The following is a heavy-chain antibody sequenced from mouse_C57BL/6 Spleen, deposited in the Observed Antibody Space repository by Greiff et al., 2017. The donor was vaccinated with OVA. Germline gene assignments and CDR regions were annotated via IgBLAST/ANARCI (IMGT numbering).Heavy chain of an antibody. V-gene: IGHV3-1*01. CDR3: ARSGGSSSFAY. CDR2: ISYSGST. J-gene: IGHJ3*01. Sequence: EVKLVESGPGMVKPSQSLSLTCTVTGYSITSGYDWHWIRHFPGNKLEWMGYISYSGSTNYNPSLKSRISITHDTSKNHFFLKLNSVTTEDTATDYCARSGGSSSFAYWGQGTLVTVSA. CDR1: GYSITSGYD. D-gene: IGHD1-1*01.